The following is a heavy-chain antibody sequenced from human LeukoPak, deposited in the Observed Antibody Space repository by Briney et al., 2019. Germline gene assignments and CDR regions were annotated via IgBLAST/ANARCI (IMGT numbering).Heavy chain of an antibody. Sequence: SETLSLTCTVSVGSISSSSYYWGWMRQPPGKGREWIGSIYYTGITYYNPSLKRRATRSVDTSNNQSSLKLTSVPAADTAVYYCARGSGSSAGFDFWGQGTLVTVSS. CDR2: IYYTGIT. V-gene: IGHV4-39*01. CDR1: VGSISSSSYY. D-gene: IGHD3-10*01. J-gene: IGHJ4*02. CDR3: ARGSGSSAGFDF.